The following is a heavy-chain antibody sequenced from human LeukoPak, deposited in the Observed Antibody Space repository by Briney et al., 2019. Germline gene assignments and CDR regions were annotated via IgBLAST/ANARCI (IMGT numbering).Heavy chain of an antibody. CDR1: EFTFSAYG. CDR2: ISGSGSSI. D-gene: IGHD3-3*02. J-gene: IGHJ4*02. CDR3: AKLAIYGVVTYYFDY. Sequence: HPGGSLRLSCVASEFTFSAYGMSWVRQAPGTGLEWVSSISGSGSSIHYKESVRGRFTISRDNSKNTLYLQMNSLRAEDTAVYYCAKLAIYGVVTYYFDYWGQGTLVTVSS. V-gene: IGHV3-23*01.